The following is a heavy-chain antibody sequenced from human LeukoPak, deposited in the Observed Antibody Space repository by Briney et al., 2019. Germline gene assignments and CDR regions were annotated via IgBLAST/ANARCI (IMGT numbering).Heavy chain of an antibody. J-gene: IGHJ4*02. CDR2: ISYDGSNK. CDR3: ARENPIHFDY. Sequence: PGGSLRLSCAASGFTFSSYAMHWVRQAPGKGLEWVAVISYDGSNKYYADSVKGRFTISRDNSKNTLYLQMNSLRAEDTAVYYCARENPIHFDYWGQGTLVTVSS. CDR1: GFTFSSYA. V-gene: IGHV3-30-3*01.